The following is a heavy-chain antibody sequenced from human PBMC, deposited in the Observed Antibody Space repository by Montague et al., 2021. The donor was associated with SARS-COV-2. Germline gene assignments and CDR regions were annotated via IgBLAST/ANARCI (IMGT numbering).Heavy chain of an antibody. Sequence: SETLSLTCAVSGGPITSYYWNWIRRPPGKGLEYIGYIYHSGSTTYNPSLKSRVSTSVDTSKNQFSLKLRSVTAADTAVYYCARESATAQYLEYWGHGALVTVSS. CDR2: IYHSGST. V-gene: IGHV4-59*01. CDR3: ARESATAQYLEY. D-gene: IGHD2-2*01. CDR1: GGPITSYY. J-gene: IGHJ4*01.